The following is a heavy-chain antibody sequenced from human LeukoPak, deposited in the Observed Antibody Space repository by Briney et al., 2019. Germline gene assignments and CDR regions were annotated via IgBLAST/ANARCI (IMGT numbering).Heavy chain of an antibody. CDR1: GGSISSYY. J-gene: IGHJ3*02. V-gene: IGHV4-59*01. Sequence: SETLSLTCTVSGGSISSYYLSWIRQPPGKGLEWIGYIYYSGSTNYNPSLKSRVTISVDTSKNQFSLKLSSVTAADTAVYYCATDLDAFDIWGQGTMVTVSS. CDR3: ATDLDAFDI. CDR2: IYYSGST.